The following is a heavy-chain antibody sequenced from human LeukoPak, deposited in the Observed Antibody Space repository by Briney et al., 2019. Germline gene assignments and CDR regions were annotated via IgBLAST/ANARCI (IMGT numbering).Heavy chain of an antibody. J-gene: IGHJ6*02. D-gene: IGHD3-10*01. V-gene: IGHV4-59*01. CDR2: IYYSGST. CDR3: ARTSRHFYGSGSNLTPWPADMNV. Sequence: SETLSLTCTVSGGSINSYYWTWIRQPPGKGLEWIGYIYYSGSTHYNPSLNSRVTISMDTSKNHFSLKLSSVTAADTAIYYCARTSRHFYGSGSNLTPWPADMNVWGQGTKVTVS. CDR1: GGSINSYY.